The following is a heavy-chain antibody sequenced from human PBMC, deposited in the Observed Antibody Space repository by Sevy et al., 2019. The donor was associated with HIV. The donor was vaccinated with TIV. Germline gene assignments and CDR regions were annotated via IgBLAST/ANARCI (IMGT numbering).Heavy chain of an antibody. D-gene: IGHD4-17*01. V-gene: IGHV3-48*03. CDR1: GFSFRSYE. CDR3: ARELPPSATTVAHFDY. CDR2: ISNSGTTK. Sequence: GGSLRLSCEASGFSFRSYEMNWVRQAPGKGLEWVSYISNSGTTKYYSDSVRGRFTISRDTAKNSLHLQINSLRADDTAVYYCARELPPSATTVAHFDYWGQGTLVTVSS. J-gene: IGHJ4*02.